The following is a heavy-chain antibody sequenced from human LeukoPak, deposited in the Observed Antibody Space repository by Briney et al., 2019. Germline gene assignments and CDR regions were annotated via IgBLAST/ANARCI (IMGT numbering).Heavy chain of an antibody. D-gene: IGHD6-13*01. CDR3: AKSLGSNWYDPDY. J-gene: IGHJ4*02. CDR1: GFTFSSYA. V-gene: IGHV3-23*01. CDR2: ISGSGGNT. Sequence: GGSLRLSCAASGFTFSSYAMSWVRQAPGKGLEWVSAISGSGGNTYYADSMKGRFTISRDNSKNTLYLQMNSLRVEDAAIYYCAKSLGSNWYDPDYWGQGTLVTVSS.